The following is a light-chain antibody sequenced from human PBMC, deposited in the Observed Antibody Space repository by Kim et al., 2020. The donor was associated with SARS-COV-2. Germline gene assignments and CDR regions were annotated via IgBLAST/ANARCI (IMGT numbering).Light chain of an antibody. V-gene: IGLV3-1*01. CDR3: QAWDNTWV. CDR1: LGDKY. Sequence: LGDKYSSWYKQQPGQAPVLVIYQDTKRPSGIPERFVGSNSGNTATLTISGAQATDEADYYCQAWDNTWVFGGGTQLTVL. J-gene: IGLJ3*02. CDR2: QDT.